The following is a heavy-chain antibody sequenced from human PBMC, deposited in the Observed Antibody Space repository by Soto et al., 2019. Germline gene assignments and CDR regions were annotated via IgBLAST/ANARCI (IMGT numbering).Heavy chain of an antibody. CDR1: GGSISSGDYY. Sequence: PSETLSLTCTVSGGSISSGDYYWSWIRQPPGKGLEWIGYIYYSGSTYYNPSLKSRVTISVDTSKNQFSLKLSSVTAADTAVYYCARDRMRGFFLEQQLVGDAFDIWGQGTMVTVSS. CDR2: IYYSGST. CDR3: ARDRMRGFFLEQQLVGDAFDI. J-gene: IGHJ3*02. V-gene: IGHV4-30-4*01. D-gene: IGHD6-13*01.